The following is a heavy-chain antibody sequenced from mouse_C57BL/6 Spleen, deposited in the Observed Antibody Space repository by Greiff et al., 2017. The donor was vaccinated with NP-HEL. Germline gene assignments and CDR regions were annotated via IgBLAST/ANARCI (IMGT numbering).Heavy chain of an antibody. Sequence: QVQLQQPGAELVKPGASVKLSCKASGYTFTSYWMQWVKQRPGQGLEWIGEIDPSDSYTNYNQKFKGKATLTVDTSSSTAYMQLSSLTSDDSAVYYCARDTVELRDYFDCWGQGTTLTVSS. J-gene: IGHJ2*01. V-gene: IGHV1-50*01. CDR2: IDPSDSYT. CDR1: GYTFTSYW. D-gene: IGHD1-1*01. CDR3: ARDTVELRDYFDC.